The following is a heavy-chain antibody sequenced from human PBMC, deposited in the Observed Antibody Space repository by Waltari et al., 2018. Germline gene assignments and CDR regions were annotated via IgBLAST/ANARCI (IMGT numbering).Heavy chain of an antibody. Sequence: QVQLVESGGGLVKPGGFLRLSCAASGFTFSDYYITWIRQAPGKGMEWISYISTTSSTIYYTDSVKGRFTISRDNAKNSLYLQMNSLRAEDTAVYYCARGYSGAYYGVDVWGQGTTVTVSS. D-gene: IGHD1-26*01. V-gene: IGHV3-11*01. CDR2: ISTTSSTI. J-gene: IGHJ6*02. CDR3: ARGYSGAYYGVDV. CDR1: GFTFSDYY.